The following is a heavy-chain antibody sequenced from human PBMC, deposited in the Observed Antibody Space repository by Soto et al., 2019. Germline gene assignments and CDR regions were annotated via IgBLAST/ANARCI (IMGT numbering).Heavy chain of an antibody. Sequence: PGGSLRLSCAASRFTFSTYEMNWVRQAPGKGLEWVSAISGSGGSTYYADSVKGRFTISRDNSKNTLYLQMNSLRAEDTAVYYCAKNRVVVDYWGQGTLVTVSS. CDR3: AKNRVVVDY. CDR2: ISGSGGST. V-gene: IGHV3-23*01. CDR1: RFTFSTYE. J-gene: IGHJ4*02. D-gene: IGHD3-22*01.